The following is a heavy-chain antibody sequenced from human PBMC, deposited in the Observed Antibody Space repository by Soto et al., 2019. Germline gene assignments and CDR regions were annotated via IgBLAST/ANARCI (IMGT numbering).Heavy chain of an antibody. CDR2: IYYSGST. V-gene: IGHV4-39*01. J-gene: IGHJ3*02. CDR3: ARHDPVARHAFDI. CDR1: GGSISSSSYY. Sequence: PSETLSLTCTVSGGSISSSSYYWGWIRQPPGKGLEWIGSIYYSGSTYYNPSLKSRVTISVDTSKNQLSLKLSSVTAADTAVYYCARHDPVARHAFDIWGQGTMVTVSS. D-gene: IGHD6-25*01.